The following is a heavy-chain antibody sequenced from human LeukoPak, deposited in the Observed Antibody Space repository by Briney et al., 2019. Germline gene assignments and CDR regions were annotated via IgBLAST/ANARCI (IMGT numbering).Heavy chain of an antibody. J-gene: IGHJ4*02. CDR2: IYSGGST. V-gene: IGHV3-53*01. CDR3: ARVVRDCGGDCYFDY. CDR1: GFTVSSNY. Sequence: GGSLRLSCAASGFTVSSNYMSWVRQAPGKGLEWVSVIYSGGSTYYADSVKGRFTISRDNSKNTLYLQMNSLRAEDTAVYYCARVVRDCGGDCYFDYWGQGTLVTVSS. D-gene: IGHD2-21*01.